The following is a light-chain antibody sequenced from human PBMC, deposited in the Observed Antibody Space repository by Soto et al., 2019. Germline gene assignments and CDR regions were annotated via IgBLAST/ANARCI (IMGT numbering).Light chain of an antibody. J-gene: IGLJ2*01. Sequence: QSALTQPASVSGSPGQSITISCTGASSDIGSYDLVSWYQQNPGKTPRLIIYEVNKPTWGVSNRFSGSKSGNTASLTISGLQAEDEADYYCCSYTSSNTLVFGGGTQLTVL. CDR3: CSYTSSNTLV. CDR2: EVN. V-gene: IGLV2-23*02. CDR1: SSDIGSYDL.